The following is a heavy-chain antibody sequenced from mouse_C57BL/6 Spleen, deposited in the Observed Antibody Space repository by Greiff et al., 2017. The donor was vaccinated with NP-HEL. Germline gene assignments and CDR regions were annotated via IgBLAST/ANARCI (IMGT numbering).Heavy chain of an antibody. V-gene: IGHV14-4*01. CDR2: IDPENGDT. D-gene: IGHD2-2*01. J-gene: IGHJ3*01. CDR3: TTWDYGSFAY. Sequence: EVQLQQSGAELVRPGASVKLSCTASGFNIKDDYMHWVKQRPEQGLEWIGWIDPENGDTEYASKFQGKATITADTSSNTAYLQLSSLTSEDTAVYYCTTWDYGSFAYWGQGTLVTVSA. CDR1: GFNIKDDY.